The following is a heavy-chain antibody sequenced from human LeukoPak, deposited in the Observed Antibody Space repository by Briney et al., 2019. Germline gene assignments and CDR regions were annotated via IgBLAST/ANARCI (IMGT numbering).Heavy chain of an antibody. D-gene: IGHD2-21*01. J-gene: IGHJ4*02. CDR3: AKMMVKPHYYFDY. CDR1: GFTFSSYA. V-gene: IGHV3-23*01. Sequence: GTSLRLSCAASGFTFSSYAMSWVRQAPGKGLEWVSAISGSGGSTYYADSVKGRFTISRDNSKNTLYLQMNSLRAEDTAVYYCAKMMVKPHYYFDYWGQGTLVTVSS. CDR2: ISGSGGST.